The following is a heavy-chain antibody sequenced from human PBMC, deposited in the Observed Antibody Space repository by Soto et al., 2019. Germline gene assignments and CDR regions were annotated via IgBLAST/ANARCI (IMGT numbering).Heavy chain of an antibody. J-gene: IGHJ6*02. CDR2: INPNSGGT. V-gene: IGHV1-2*04. D-gene: IGHD3-22*01. CDR1: GYTFTGYY. Sequence: ASVKVSCKASGYTFTGYYMHWVRQAPGQGLEWMGWINPNSGGTNYAQKFQGWVTMTRDTSISTAYMELSRLRSDGTAVYYCARVGVGSSGYYPERDYYYYGMDVWGQGTTVTVSS. CDR3: ARVGVGSSGYYPERDYYYYGMDV.